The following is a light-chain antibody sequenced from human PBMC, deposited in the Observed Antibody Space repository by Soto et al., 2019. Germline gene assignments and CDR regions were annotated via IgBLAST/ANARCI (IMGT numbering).Light chain of an antibody. J-gene: IGKJ3*01. Sequence: EIVLTQSPGTLSLSPGERATLYCRASQSVGSNYLAWHQQKPGQAPRVLIYGASSRATGIPDRFSGSGSGADFTLTISRLDPEDFAVYYCQQYTTSPFTFGPGTKVDIK. CDR2: GAS. CDR1: QSVGSNY. V-gene: IGKV3-20*01. CDR3: QQYTTSPFT.